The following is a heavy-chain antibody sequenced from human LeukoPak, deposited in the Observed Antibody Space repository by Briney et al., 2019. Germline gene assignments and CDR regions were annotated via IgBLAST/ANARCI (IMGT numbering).Heavy chain of an antibody. Sequence: SETLSLTCTVSGGSISRGSYYWSWIRQPAGKGLEWIGRINTSGSINYNPSLKSRVTISVDTSKNQFSLKVSSVTAADTAVYYCARDNTVTTSLGWSDPWGQGTLVTVSS. J-gene: IGHJ5*02. D-gene: IGHD4-11*01. CDR2: INTSGSI. V-gene: IGHV4-61*02. CDR1: GGSISRGSYY. CDR3: ARDNTVTTSLGWSDP.